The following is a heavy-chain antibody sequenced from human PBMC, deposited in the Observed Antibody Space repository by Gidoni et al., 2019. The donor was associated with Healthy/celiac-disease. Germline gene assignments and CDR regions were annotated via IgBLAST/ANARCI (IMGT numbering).Heavy chain of an antibody. V-gene: IGHV3-23*01. CDR3: AKSIVVVPAALRPVYFDY. CDR1: GFTFSSYA. Sequence: EVQLLESGGGLVQPGGSLRLSCAASGFTFSSYAMSWVRQAPGKGLEWVSAISGSGGSTYYADSVKGRFTISRDNSKNTLYLQMNSLRAEDTAVYYCAKSIVVVPAALRPVYFDYWGQGTLVTVSS. D-gene: IGHD2-2*02. CDR2: ISGSGGST. J-gene: IGHJ4*02.